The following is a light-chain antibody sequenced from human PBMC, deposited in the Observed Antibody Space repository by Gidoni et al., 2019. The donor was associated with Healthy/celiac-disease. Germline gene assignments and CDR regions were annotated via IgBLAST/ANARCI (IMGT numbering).Light chain of an antibody. CDR1: QSVSSSY. J-gene: IGKJ2*01. CDR2: GAS. V-gene: IGKV3-20*01. CDR3: QQYGSSPTT. Sequence: EIVLTQSPGTLSLSPGERATLSCRASQSVSSSYLAWYQQKPGQAPRLLIYGASSRATGIPDRFSGSGSGTDFTLTISRLEPEDFAVYYCQQYGSSPTTFGHXTKLEIK.